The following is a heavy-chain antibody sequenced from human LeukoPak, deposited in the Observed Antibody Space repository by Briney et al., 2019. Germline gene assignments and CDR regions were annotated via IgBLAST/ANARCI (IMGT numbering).Heavy chain of an antibody. CDR3: ARGSGGSGYYLPFDI. V-gene: IGHV3-23*01. CDR2: ISSSGSGT. J-gene: IGHJ3*02. D-gene: IGHD5-12*01. Sequence: PGGSLRLSCAVSGFTFSNYGMSWARQAPGKGLEWVSIISSSGSGTHYADSVKGRFTISRDNSKNTVFLQMNSLRAEDTAVYYCARGSGGSGYYLPFDIWGQGAMVTVSS. CDR1: GFTFSNYG.